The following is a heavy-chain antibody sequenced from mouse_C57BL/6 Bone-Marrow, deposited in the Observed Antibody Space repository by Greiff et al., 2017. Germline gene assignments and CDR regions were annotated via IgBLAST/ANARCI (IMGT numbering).Heavy chain of an antibody. J-gene: IGHJ4*01. CDR3: SRGYDYDYAMDY. CDR2: MNPNYGTT. Sequence: EVQLQQSGPELVKPGASVKISCKASGYSFTDYNMNWVKQSNGKSLEWIGVMNPNYGTTSYNQKFKGKATLTVDQSSSTAYMQLNSLTSEDSAVYYGSRGYDYDYAMDYWGQGTSVTVSS. V-gene: IGHV1-39*01. CDR1: GYSFTDYN. D-gene: IGHD2-4*01.